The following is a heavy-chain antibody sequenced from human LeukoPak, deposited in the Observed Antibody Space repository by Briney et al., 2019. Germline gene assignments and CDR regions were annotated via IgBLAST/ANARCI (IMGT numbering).Heavy chain of an antibody. CDR3: AREGMIGHHNWFAP. V-gene: IGHV4-59*01. Sequence: SETLSLTCTVSGDSISHYYFSWVRQPPGKGLEWIGYIYYSGNTNYNPSLKSRITMSVATSKNQVSLRLRSVTAADTAVYYCAREGMIGHHNWFAPWGQGTLVSVPS. CDR2: IYYSGNT. D-gene: IGHD3-22*01. CDR1: GDSISHYY. J-gene: IGHJ5*02.